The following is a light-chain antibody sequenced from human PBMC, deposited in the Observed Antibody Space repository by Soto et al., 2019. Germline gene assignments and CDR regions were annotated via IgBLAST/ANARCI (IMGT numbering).Light chain of an antibody. J-gene: IGLJ3*02. CDR2: EVT. V-gene: IGLV2-14*01. Sequence: QSALTQPASVSGSPGQSITISCTGTSSDVGGYNYVSWYQQHPGKAPKLMIYEVTNRPSGVSDRVSGSKSGNTASLTISGLQAEVEAGSYCGSYTTSSTWVFGGGTKLTVL. CDR3: GSYTTSSTWV. CDR1: SSDVGGYNY.